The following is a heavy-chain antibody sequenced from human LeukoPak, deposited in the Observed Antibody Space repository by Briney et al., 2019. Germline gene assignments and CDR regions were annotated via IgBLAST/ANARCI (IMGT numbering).Heavy chain of an antibody. J-gene: IGHJ3*02. CDR1: GFTFDGYG. CDR2: INWNGDSR. Sequence: PGGSLRLSCAASGFTFDGYGMSWVRQVPGKGLEWVSFINWNGDSRGYVDSVKGRFTISRDKATNSLYLEMNSLRGEDTAFFYCARVGNSIFGAGMDAFDIWSQRTLVTVSS. CDR3: ARVGNSIFGAGMDAFDI. V-gene: IGHV3-20*04. D-gene: IGHD3-3*01.